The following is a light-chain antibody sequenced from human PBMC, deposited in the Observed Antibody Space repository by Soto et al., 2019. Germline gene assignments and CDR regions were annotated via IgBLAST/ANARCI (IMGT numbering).Light chain of an antibody. V-gene: IGKV3-15*01. J-gene: IGKJ4*01. CDR1: QSVSSN. CDR2: GAS. Sequence: EVVMTQSPATLSVSPGERATLSCRASQSVSSNLAWYQQKPGQAPRLLIYGASTRATGIPARFSGSGSGTEFTLTISSLQSEDFAVYYCQQYDNWPPVTFGGGTKVDIK. CDR3: QQYDNWPPVT.